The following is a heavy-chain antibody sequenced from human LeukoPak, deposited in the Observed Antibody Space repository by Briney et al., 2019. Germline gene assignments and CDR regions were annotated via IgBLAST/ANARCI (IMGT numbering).Heavy chain of an antibody. J-gene: IGHJ3*02. Sequence: PSETLSLTCAVYGGSFIGFHWNWIRQPPGKGLEWIGDINHSGSTNYNPSLKSRVTISVDTSKNQFSLKLSSVTAADTAVYYCARELRYFDWLFADAFDIWGQGTMVTVSS. V-gene: IGHV4-34*01. CDR2: INHSGST. CDR3: ARELRYFDWLFADAFDI. CDR1: GGSFIGFH. D-gene: IGHD3-9*01.